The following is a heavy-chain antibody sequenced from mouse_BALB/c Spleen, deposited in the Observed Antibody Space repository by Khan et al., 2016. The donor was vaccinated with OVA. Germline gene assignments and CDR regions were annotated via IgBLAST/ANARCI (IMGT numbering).Heavy chain of an antibody. D-gene: IGHD1-1*01. Sequence: VQLQQSGAELAKPGASVKMSCKASGYIFTSYWMHWVKQRPGQGLEWIGYINPATDYTEYNQKFKNKATLTADKSSSTAYMQLSSLTSEDSAVHDVVNHGSSSSWFTYWGQGTPVTVSA. J-gene: IGHJ3*01. CDR3: VNHGSSSSWFTY. V-gene: IGHV1-7*01. CDR1: GYIFTSYW. CDR2: INPATDYT.